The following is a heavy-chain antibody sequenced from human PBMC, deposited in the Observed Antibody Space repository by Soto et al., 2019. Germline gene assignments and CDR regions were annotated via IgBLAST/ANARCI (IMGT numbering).Heavy chain of an antibody. J-gene: IGHJ3*01. D-gene: IGHD3-10*01. V-gene: IGHV4-59*01. CDR1: EGSIGSFY. CDR3: SRPHGGPYAFDV. CDR2: ISDSGST. Sequence: SETLSLTCSVSEGSIGSFYWSWIRQPPGKGLEWIGYISDSGSTNYNPSLNSRVIMSIDKSQNQLSLKLTSVTAADTAVYYCSRPHGGPYAFDVWGRGTMVTVSS.